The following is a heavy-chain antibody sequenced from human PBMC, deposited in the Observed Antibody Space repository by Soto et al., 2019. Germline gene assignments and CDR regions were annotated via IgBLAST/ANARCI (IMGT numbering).Heavy chain of an antibody. J-gene: IGHJ6*02. CDR2: IYYSGST. CDR3: ARDSVASDSSSSHRHYYYYGMDV. CDR1: GGSISSGDYY. Sequence: PSETLSLTCTVSGGSISSGDYYWSWIRQPPGKGLEWIGYIYYSGSTYYNPSLKSRVTISVDTSKNQFSLKLSSVTAADTAVYYCARDSVASDSSSSHRHYYYYGMDVWGQGTTVTVS. D-gene: IGHD6-13*01. V-gene: IGHV4-30-4*01.